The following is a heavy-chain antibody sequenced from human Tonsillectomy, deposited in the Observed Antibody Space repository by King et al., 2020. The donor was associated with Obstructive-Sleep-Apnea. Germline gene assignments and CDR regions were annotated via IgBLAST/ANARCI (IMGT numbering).Heavy chain of an antibody. CDR3: ARVGETTYYYYGMDV. CDR1: GGSISSYY. J-gene: IGHJ6*02. V-gene: IGHV4-4*07. Sequence: VQLQESGPGLVKSSETLSLTCTVSGGSISSYYWSWIRQPAGKGLEWIGRIYTSGSTNYNPSLKSRVTMSVDTSQNQFSLKLSSVTAADTAVYYCARVGETTYYYYGMDVWGQGTTVTVSS. D-gene: IGHD1-26*01. CDR2: IYTSGST.